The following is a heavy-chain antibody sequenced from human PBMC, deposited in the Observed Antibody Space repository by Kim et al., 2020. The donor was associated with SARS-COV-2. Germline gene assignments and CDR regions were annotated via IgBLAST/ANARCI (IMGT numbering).Heavy chain of an antibody. V-gene: IGHV3-48*02. D-gene: IGHD2-8*02. J-gene: IGHJ4*02. CDR3: ASTSGGGFDS. CDR2: ISSSSSPV. CDR1: GFSFSSYA. Sequence: GGSLRLSCVGSGFSFSSYAMNWVRQAPGKGLEWISYISSSSSPVFDADSVKGRFIISRDNANNSLYLQMNSLRDEDTAVYYCASTSGGGFDSWGQGTLVTVSS.